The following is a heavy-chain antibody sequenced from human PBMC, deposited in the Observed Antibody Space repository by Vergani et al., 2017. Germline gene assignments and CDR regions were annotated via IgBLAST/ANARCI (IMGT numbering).Heavy chain of an antibody. J-gene: IGHJ4*02. V-gene: IGHV3-30*02. CDR2: IWYDGSNK. Sequence: QVQLEESGGGVVQPGRSLRLSCAGSGFTLSSHAMHWVRQAPGKGLEWVAFIWYDGSNKYYADSVKGRFTISRDNSKNTLYLQMNSLRAEDTAVYYCAKVSAYYDILTGYYFDYWGQGTLVTVSS. CDR3: AKVSAYYDILTGYYFDY. D-gene: IGHD3-9*01. CDR1: GFTLSSHA.